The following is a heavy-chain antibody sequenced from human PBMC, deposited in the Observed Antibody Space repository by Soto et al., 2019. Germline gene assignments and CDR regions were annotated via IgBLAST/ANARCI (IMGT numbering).Heavy chain of an antibody. D-gene: IGHD2-15*01. J-gene: IGHJ4*02. CDR1: GFTFSSYT. V-gene: IGHV3-23*01. CDR2: ISDSSGST. Sequence: PGGSLRLSCAASGFTFSSYTMRWVRQAPGKGLEWVSDISDSSGSTYYADSVKGRFTISRDNSKNTLYLQMNSLRAEDTAVYYCATGGRATYWGQGTLVTVSS. CDR3: ATGGRATY.